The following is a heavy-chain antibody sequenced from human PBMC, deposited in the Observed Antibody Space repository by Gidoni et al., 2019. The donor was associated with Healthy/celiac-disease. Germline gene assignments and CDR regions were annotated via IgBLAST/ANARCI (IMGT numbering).Heavy chain of an antibody. CDR3: ATGDSSGYYWTIDY. CDR2: ISGSGGST. Sequence: EVQLLESGGGLVQPGGALRLSCAASGFYLCSDAMSWVRQAPGKGLGWVSAISGSGGSTYYADSVKGRFTISRNNSKNTLYLQMNSLRAEDTAVYYCATGDSSGYYWTIDYWGQGTLVTVSS. CDR1: GFYLCSDA. V-gene: IGHV3-23*01. J-gene: IGHJ4*02. D-gene: IGHD3-22*01.